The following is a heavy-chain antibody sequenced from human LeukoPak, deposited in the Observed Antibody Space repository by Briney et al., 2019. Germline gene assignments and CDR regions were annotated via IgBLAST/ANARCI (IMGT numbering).Heavy chain of an antibody. D-gene: IGHD3-10*01. V-gene: IGHV5-51*01. Sequence: GESLKISCEGSGGSFTKFWIGWVRQMPGKGLELMGIIYPADSDTRYSPSFQGQVTISADKSISTAYLQWSSLKASDTAMYYCARLSSYGSGSYYNKGVRYYFDYWGQGTLVTVSS. CDR3: ARLSSYGSGSYYNKGVRYYFDY. CDR1: GGSFTKFW. J-gene: IGHJ4*02. CDR2: IYPADSDT.